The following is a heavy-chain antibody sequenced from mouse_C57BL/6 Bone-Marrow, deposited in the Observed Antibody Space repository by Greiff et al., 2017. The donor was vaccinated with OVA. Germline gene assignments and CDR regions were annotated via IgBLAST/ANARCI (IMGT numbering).Heavy chain of an antibody. J-gene: IGHJ2*01. V-gene: IGHV1-54*01. CDR1: GYAFTNYL. D-gene: IGHD2-2*01. Sequence: VQLVESGAELVRPGTSVKVSCKASGYAFTNYLIEWVKQRPGQGLEWIGVINPGSGGTNYNEKFKGKATLTADKSSSTAYMQLSSLTSEDSAVYFCARSRLEGYFDYWGQGTTLTVSS. CDR2: INPGSGGT. CDR3: ARSRLEGYFDY.